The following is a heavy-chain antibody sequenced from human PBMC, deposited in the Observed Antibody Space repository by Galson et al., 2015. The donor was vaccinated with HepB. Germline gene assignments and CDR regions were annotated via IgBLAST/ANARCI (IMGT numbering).Heavy chain of an antibody. D-gene: IGHD3-22*01. Sequence: SVKVSCKVSGYTLTELSMHWVRQAPGKGLEWMGGFDPEDGETIYAQKFQGRATMTEDTSTDTAYMELSSLRSEDTAVYYCASSLRENYDSSAYYVPLWNYWGQGTLVTVSS. V-gene: IGHV1-24*01. CDR1: GYTLTELS. CDR3: ASSLRENYDSSAYYVPLWNY. CDR2: FDPEDGET. J-gene: IGHJ4*02.